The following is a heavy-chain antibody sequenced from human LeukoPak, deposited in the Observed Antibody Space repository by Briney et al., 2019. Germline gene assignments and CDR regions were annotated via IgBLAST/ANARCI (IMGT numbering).Heavy chain of an antibody. D-gene: IGHD6-19*01. V-gene: IGHV4-34*01. CDR3: ASRSESSGWYRDY. Sequence: SETLSLTCAVYGGSFSGYYWSWIRQPPGKGLEWIGGINHSGSTNYNPSLKSRVTISVDTSKNQFSLKLSTVTAADTAVYYCASRSESSGWYRDYWGQGTLVTVSS. CDR2: INHSGST. J-gene: IGHJ4*02. CDR1: GGSFSGYY.